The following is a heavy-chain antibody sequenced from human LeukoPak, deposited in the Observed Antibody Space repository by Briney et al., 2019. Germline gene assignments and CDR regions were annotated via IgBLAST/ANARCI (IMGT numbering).Heavy chain of an antibody. Sequence: GGSLRLSCAASGFTFSSYIMSWVRQAPGKGLEWVSLIGGSGDSTYYADSVKGQFTISRDNSKNTLYLRMNSLRADDTAVYYCAKEGPGGGGYFDDWGQGTLVTVSS. V-gene: IGHV3-23*01. CDR3: AKEGPGGGGYFDD. CDR2: IGGSGDST. CDR1: GFTFSSYI. D-gene: IGHD3-16*01. J-gene: IGHJ4*02.